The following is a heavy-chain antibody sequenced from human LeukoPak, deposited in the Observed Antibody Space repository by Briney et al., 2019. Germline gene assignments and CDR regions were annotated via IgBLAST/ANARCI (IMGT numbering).Heavy chain of an antibody. CDR3: ARDLSAVSGIVVVPAAIGGFDP. CDR1: GGTFSSYA. V-gene: IGHV1-69*04. CDR2: IIPILGIA. J-gene: IGHJ5*02. D-gene: IGHD2-2*02. Sequence: SVKVSCKASGGTFSSYAISWVRQAPGQGLEWMGRIIPILGIANYAQKFQGRVTITADKSTSTAYMELSSLRSEDTAVYYCARDLSAVSGIVVVPAAIGGFDPWGQGTLVTVSS.